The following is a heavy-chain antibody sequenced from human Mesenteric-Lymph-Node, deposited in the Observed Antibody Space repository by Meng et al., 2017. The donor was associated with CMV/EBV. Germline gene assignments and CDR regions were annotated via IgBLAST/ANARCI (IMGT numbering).Heavy chain of an antibody. D-gene: IGHD2-2*01. CDR2: INPNSGGT. CDR1: GYTFTGYY. J-gene: IGHJ3*02. V-gene: IGHV1-2*02. CDR3: ARGYCSSTSCPPDAFDI. Sequence: ASVKVSCKASGYTFTGYYMHWVRQAPGQGLEWMGWINPNSGGTNYAQKFQGRVTMTGDTSISTAYMELSRLRSDDTAVYYCARGYCSSTSCPPDAFDIWGQGTMVTVSS.